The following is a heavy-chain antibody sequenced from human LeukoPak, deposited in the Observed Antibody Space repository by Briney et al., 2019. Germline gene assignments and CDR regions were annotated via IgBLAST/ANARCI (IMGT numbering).Heavy chain of an antibody. V-gene: IGHV3-21*01. J-gene: IGHJ6*03. CDR1: GFTFSSYS. CDR3: ARVVVVAAKGHYYYMDV. Sequence: PGGSLRLSCAASGFTFSSYSMNWVRQAPGKGLEWVSSISSSSSYIYYADSVKGRFTISRDNAKNSLYLQMNSLRAEDTAVYYCARVVVVAAKGHYYYMDVWGKGTTVTVSS. D-gene: IGHD2-15*01. CDR2: ISSSSSYI.